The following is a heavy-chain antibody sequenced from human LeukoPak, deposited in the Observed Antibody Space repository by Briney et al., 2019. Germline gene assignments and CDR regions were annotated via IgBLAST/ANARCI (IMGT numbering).Heavy chain of an antibody. CDR2: IYYSGST. V-gene: IGHV4-59*01. J-gene: IGHJ4*02. CDR3: ARERGAY. Sequence: SETLSLTCTVSGGSISSYYWSWIRQPPGKGLEGIGYIYYSGSTNYNPSLKSRVTISVDTSKNQFSLKLSSVTAAGTAVYYCARERGAYWGQGTLVTVSS. CDR1: GGSISSYY. D-gene: IGHD1-26*01.